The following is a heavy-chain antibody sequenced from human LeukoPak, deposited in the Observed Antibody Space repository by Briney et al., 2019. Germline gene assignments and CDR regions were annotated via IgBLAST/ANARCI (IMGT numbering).Heavy chain of an antibody. CDR2: IYYSGST. CDR3: AGSVGATAPFDY. J-gene: IGHJ4*02. CDR1: GVSISSYY. V-gene: IGHV4-59*12. Sequence: SETLSLTCTVSGVSISSYYWSWIRQPPGKGLEWIGYIYYSGSTNYNPSLKSRVTISVDTSKNQFSLKLSSVTAADTAVYYCAGSVGATAPFDYWGQGTLVTVSS. D-gene: IGHD1-26*01.